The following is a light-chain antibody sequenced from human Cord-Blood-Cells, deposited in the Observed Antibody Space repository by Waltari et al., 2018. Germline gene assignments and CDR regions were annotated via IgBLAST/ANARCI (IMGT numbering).Light chain of an antibody. CDR2: AAC. Sequence: DLHITQSPASLSRSVGDRVTITCRASQSISSYLNWYQQKPGKAPKLLIYAACSLQSGVPSRFSGSGSGTDFTLTISSLQPEDFATYYCQQSYSTPFTSAAVTKVDI. J-gene: IGKJ3*01. CDR3: QQSYSTPFT. CDR1: QSISSY. V-gene: IGKV1-39*01.